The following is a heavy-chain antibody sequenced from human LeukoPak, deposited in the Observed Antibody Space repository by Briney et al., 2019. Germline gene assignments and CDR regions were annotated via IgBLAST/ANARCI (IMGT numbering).Heavy chain of an antibody. CDR2: IYSSGST. V-gene: IGHV3-53*01. CDR3: ARVATGWLSFDY. Sequence: PGGSLRLSCAASGFTVSSNYMSWVRQAPGKGLEWVSVIYSSGSTYYADSVKGRFTISRDNSKNTLYLQMNSLRAEDTAVYYCARVATGWLSFDYWGQGTLVTVSS. CDR1: GFTVSSNY. D-gene: IGHD1-14*01. J-gene: IGHJ4*02.